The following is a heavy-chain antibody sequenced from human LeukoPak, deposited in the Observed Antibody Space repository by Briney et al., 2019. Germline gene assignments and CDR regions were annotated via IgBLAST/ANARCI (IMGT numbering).Heavy chain of an antibody. V-gene: IGHV3-7*01. D-gene: IGHD6-13*01. Sequence: GGSLRLSCEVSGFTFTDFWMNWVRQAPGKGPEWVASIRQDGSEKTYVDSVKGRFTISRDNTKNPLSLQLNGLTAEDTAVYYCARDGTAPGLYFDLWGQGTLVTVSS. J-gene: IGHJ4*02. CDR2: IRQDGSEK. CDR1: GFTFTDFW. CDR3: ARDGTAPGLYFDL.